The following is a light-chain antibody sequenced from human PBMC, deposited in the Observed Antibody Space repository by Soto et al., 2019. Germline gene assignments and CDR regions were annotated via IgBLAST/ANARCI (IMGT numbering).Light chain of an antibody. Sequence: QSVLTQPASVSGSPGQSITIPCTGTSSDVGGQNAVSWYQQHPGKAPKFMIYDVSKRPSGVSSRFSGSKSGNTASLTISGLQAEDEADYYCCSYAGSSTVLFGGGTKLTVL. CDR2: DVS. J-gene: IGLJ2*01. CDR3: CSYAGSSTVL. CDR1: SSDVGGQNA. V-gene: IGLV2-23*02.